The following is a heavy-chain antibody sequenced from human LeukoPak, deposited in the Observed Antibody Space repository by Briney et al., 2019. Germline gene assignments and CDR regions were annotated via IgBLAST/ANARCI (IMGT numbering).Heavy chain of an antibody. CDR1: GFTFSNYE. CDR3: ARVRSGYSHENYFDY. Sequence: GSLRLSCAASGFTFSNYEMNWVRQAPGKGLEWVSYISGSGSTIYYADSVKGRFTISRDNAKDSLYLQMNSLRAEDTAVYYCARVRSGYSHENYFDYWGQGTLVTVSS. D-gene: IGHD5-18*01. V-gene: IGHV3-48*03. CDR2: ISGSGSTI. J-gene: IGHJ4*02.